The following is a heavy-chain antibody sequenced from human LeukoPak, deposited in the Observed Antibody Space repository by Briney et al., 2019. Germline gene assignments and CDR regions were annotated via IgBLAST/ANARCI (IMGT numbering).Heavy chain of an antibody. D-gene: IGHD1-26*01. CDR3: AKASELLRFFDY. J-gene: IGHJ4*02. V-gene: IGHV3-9*01. CDR1: GFTFDDYA. Sequence: GGSLRLSCAASGFTFDDYAMHWVRQAPGKGLEWVSGISWNSGSIGYADSVKGRSTISRDNAKNSLYLQMNSLRAEDTALYYCAKASELLRFFDYWGQGTLVTVSS. CDR2: ISWNSGSI.